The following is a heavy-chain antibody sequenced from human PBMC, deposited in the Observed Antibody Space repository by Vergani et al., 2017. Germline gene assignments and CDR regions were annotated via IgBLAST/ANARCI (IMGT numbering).Heavy chain of an antibody. Sequence: EVQLVQSGAEVKKPGESLRISCKGSGYSFTSYWISWVRQMPGKGLEWMGRIDPSDSYTNYSPSFQGHVTISADKSISTAYLQWSSLKASDTAMYYCARHPYSRFWSGTQDAFDIWGQGTMVTVSS. J-gene: IGHJ3*02. CDR3: ARHPYSRFWSGTQDAFDI. D-gene: IGHD3-3*01. V-gene: IGHV5-10-1*03. CDR1: GYSFTSYW. CDR2: IDPSDSYT.